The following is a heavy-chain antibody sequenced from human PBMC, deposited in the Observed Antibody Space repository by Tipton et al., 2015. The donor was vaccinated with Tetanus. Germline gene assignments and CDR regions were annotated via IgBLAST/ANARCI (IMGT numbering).Heavy chain of an antibody. CDR2: LWFDGGDE. CDR1: GFTFRSYG. J-gene: IGHJ6*02. V-gene: IGHV3-33*01. D-gene: IGHD2-15*01. CDR3: ARELDDSGGGGYSCGVDV. Sequence: SLRLSCAASGFTFRSYGMHWVRQAPGKGLEWVAVLWFDGGDEYYADSVKGRFTISRDNSKNTVYLQMNSLRAEDTAVYYCARELDDSGGGGYSCGVDVWGQGTTVTVSS.